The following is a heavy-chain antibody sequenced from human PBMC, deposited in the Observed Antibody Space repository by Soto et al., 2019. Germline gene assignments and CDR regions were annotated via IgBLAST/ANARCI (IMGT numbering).Heavy chain of an antibody. Sequence: SETLSLTCNVSGDSISSGDNYWTWIRQPPGKGLEWIGYIYNSGSTFYNPPLKSRVTISADTSKNQFSLRVNSVTAADTAVYYCARVPDRWGQGTLVTVSS. CDR3: ARVPDR. CDR2: IYNSGST. J-gene: IGHJ5*02. CDR1: GDSISSGDNY. D-gene: IGHD2-2*01. V-gene: IGHV4-30-4*01.